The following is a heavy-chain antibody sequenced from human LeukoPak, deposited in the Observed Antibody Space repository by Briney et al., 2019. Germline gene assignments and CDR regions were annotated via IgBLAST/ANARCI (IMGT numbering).Heavy chain of an antibody. CDR2: IYYSGNT. V-gene: IGHV4-39*01. CDR1: GGSISSSNYY. J-gene: IGHJ5*02. Sequence: SETLCLTCTVSGGSISSSNYYWGWIRQPPGKGLEWIGSIYYSGNTYYNPSLESRLTISVDTSKNQLSLELSSVTAADTAVYYCARNQITIFGVDWFDPWGRGTLVTVSS. CDR3: ARNQITIFGVDWFDP. D-gene: IGHD3-3*01.